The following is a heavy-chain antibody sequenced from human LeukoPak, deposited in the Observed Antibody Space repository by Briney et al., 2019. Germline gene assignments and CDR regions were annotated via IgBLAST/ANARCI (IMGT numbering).Heavy chain of an antibody. CDR3: AAFYYYDSSGDAFDI. CDR2: IVVGSGNT. Sequence: SVKVSCKASGFTFTSSAMQWVRQARGQRLEWIGWIVVGSGNTNYAQKFQERVTITRDMSTSTAYMELSSLRSEDTAVYYCAAFYYYDSSGDAFDIWGQGTMVTVSS. D-gene: IGHD3-22*01. CDR1: GFTFTSSA. J-gene: IGHJ3*02. V-gene: IGHV1-58*02.